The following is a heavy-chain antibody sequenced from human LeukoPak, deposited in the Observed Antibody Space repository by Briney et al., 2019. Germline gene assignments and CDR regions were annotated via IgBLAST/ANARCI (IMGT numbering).Heavy chain of an antibody. CDR3: ARRVGARRGNFDY. J-gene: IGHJ4*02. Sequence: SETLSLTCTVSGGSISSYYWSWIRQPPGKGLEWIGYIYYSGSTNYNPSLKSRVTISVDTSKNQFSLKLSSVTAADTAVYYCARRVGARRGNFDYWGQGTLVTVSS. V-gene: IGHV4-59*08. CDR2: IYYSGST. CDR1: GGSISSYY. D-gene: IGHD1-26*01.